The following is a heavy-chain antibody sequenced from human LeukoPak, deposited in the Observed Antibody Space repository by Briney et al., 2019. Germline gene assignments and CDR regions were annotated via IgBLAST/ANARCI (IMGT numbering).Heavy chain of an antibody. J-gene: IGHJ4*02. Sequence: GGSLRLSCAASGFTFSTYWMNWYRQAPGKGLEWVGNINQDASEINYVDSVRGRFTISRDNAKNSLHLQMNSLRAEDTAVYYCATDRDNSDWEKRFDSWGQGSQVTVSS. D-gene: IGHD2-21*02. CDR1: GFTFSTYW. CDR2: INQDASEI. CDR3: ATDRDNSDWEKRFDS. V-gene: IGHV3-7*01.